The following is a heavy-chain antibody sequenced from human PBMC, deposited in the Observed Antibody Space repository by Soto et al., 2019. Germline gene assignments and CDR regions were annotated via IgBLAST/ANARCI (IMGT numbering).Heavy chain of an antibody. CDR1: IFPFSSYG. Sequence: GGCMRLSCSASIFPFSSYGVHWVRTTTGKGLEWVAVISYDGSNKYYADSVKGRFTISRDNSKNTLYLQMNSLRAEDTAVYYCAKDARLVVAASYAFDIWGQGTMVTVSS. J-gene: IGHJ3*02. CDR2: ISYDGSNK. D-gene: IGHD2-15*01. V-gene: IGHV3-30*18. CDR3: AKDARLVVAASYAFDI.